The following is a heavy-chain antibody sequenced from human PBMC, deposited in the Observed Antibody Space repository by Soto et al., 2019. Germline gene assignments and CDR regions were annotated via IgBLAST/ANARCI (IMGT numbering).Heavy chain of an antibody. Sequence: QVQLQESGPGLVKPSETLSLTCAVSGDSVRNDTYYWSWIRQPPGKGLEWIGYIYYSGTTNYNSYLKSRLSLSVDMSKNQFSLKLASVTAADTAVYFCARSQRGRTAFTFDYWGQGALVTVSS. J-gene: IGHJ4*02. D-gene: IGHD3-16*01. V-gene: IGHV4-61*01. CDR1: GDSVRNDTYY. CDR2: IYYSGTT. CDR3: ARSQRGRTAFTFDY.